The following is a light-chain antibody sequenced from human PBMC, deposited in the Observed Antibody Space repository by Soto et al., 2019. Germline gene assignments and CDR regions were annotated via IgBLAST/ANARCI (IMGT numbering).Light chain of an antibody. Sequence: IVMTQSPAILSVSPGERATLSCRASRSVSTNLAWYQQRPGQAPRLLIYDASTRATGIPARFSGSGSGTEFILTISSLQSEDFAVYYCQQFHNWPRTFGQGTRVEI. CDR1: RSVSTN. CDR2: DAS. J-gene: IGKJ1*01. V-gene: IGKV3-15*01. CDR3: QQFHNWPRT.